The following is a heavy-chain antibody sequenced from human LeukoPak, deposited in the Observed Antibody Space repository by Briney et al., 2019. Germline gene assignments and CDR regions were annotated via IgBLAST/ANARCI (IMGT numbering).Heavy chain of an antibody. CDR3: ARASGYSFRFSYYYYHLDV. Sequence: PSETLSLTCTVSGGSISNYYWSWIRQPPGKGLEWIGYINSTASTNYHPSLRSRVTISIDTSKNQFSLKLSSVTAADTAVYYCARASGYSFRFSYYYYHLDVWGQGTTVTVSS. D-gene: IGHD5-18*01. CDR1: GGSISNYY. J-gene: IGHJ6*02. V-gene: IGHV4-59*01. CDR2: INSTAST.